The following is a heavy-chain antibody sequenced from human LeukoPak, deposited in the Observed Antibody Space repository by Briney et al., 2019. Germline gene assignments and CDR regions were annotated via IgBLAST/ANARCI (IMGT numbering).Heavy chain of an antibody. Sequence: ASVKVSCKASGGTFSSYAINWVRQAPGQGLEWMGGIIPIFGTANYAQKFQGRVTITADESTSTAYMELSSLRSEDTAVYYCASKKVGRVAGTSRYYYYGMDVWGQGTTVTVSS. CDR3: ASKKVGRVAGTSRYYYYGMDV. CDR2: IIPIFGTA. CDR1: GGTFSSYA. J-gene: IGHJ6*02. D-gene: IGHD6-19*01. V-gene: IGHV1-69*13.